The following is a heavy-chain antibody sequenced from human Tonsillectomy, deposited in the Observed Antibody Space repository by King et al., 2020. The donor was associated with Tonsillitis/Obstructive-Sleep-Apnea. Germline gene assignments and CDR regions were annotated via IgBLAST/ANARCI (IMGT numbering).Heavy chain of an antibody. Sequence: VQLVESGGGLVQPGGSLKLSCAASGFSFSGSAMHWVRQASGKGLEWVGRIRSKTNNYATAYAASVKGRFTISRDDSKNTAYLQMNSLKTEDTAVYYCTRLLDAFWSGSPTDYNWFDPWGQGTLVTVSS. V-gene: IGHV3-73*01. CDR1: GFSFSGSA. CDR2: IRSKTNNYAT. CDR3: TRLLDAFWSGSPTDYNWFDP. J-gene: IGHJ5*02. D-gene: IGHD3-3*01.